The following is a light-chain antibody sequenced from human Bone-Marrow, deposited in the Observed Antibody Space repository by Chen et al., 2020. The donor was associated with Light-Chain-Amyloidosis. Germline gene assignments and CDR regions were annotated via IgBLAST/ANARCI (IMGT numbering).Light chain of an antibody. CDR2: EVT. CDR3: SSYTITDPLV. J-gene: IGLJ1*01. V-gene: IGLV2-14*01. CDR1: SSDVGGDNH. Sequence: QSALTQPASVSGSPGQSITISCTGTSSDVGGDNHVSLYQQHPDKAPKLMIYEVTNRPSWVPDRFSGSKSANTASLTISGLQTEAEAAYFCSSYTITDPLVFGSGTRVTVL.